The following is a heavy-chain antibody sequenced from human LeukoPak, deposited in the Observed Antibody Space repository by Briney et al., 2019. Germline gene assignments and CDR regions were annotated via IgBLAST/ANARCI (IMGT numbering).Heavy chain of an antibody. CDR2: IYYSGST. D-gene: IGHD3-16*01. CDR1: GGSISSGGYY. CDR3: ARGGAPGYRSSPGGRNYYYYYYMDV. V-gene: IGHV4-31*03. J-gene: IGHJ6*03. Sequence: PSETLSLTCTVSGGSISSGGYYWSWIRQHPGKGLEWIGYIYYSGSTYYNPSLKSRVTISVDTSKNQFSLKLSSVTAADTAVHYCARGGAPGYRSSPGGRNYYYYYYMDVWGKGTTVTVSS.